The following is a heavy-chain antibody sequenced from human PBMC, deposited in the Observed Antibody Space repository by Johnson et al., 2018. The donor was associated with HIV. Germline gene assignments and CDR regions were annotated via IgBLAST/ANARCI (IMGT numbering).Heavy chain of an antibody. Sequence: QVVESGGGVVQPGRSLRLSCAASGFTFRSYGMHWVRQAPGKGLEWVAVIYSGGSTYYADSVKGRFTISRDNSKNTLYLQMNSLRADDTAVYYCARGATVTTLSGAFDIWGQGTLVTVSS. J-gene: IGHJ3*02. D-gene: IGHD4-11*01. CDR1: GFTFRSYG. V-gene: IGHV3-NL1*01. CDR3: ARGATVTTLSGAFDI. CDR2: IYSGGST.